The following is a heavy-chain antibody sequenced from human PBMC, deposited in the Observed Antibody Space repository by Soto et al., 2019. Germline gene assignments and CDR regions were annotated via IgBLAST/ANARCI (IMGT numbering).Heavy chain of an antibody. V-gene: IGHV4-59*01. J-gene: IGHJ5*02. D-gene: IGHD6-13*01. Sequence: SETLSLTCTVSGGSISSYYWSWIRQPPGKGLEWIGYIYYSGSTNYNPSLKSRVTISVDTSKNQFSLKLSSVTAADTAVYYCAAAAGSDDWFDPWAQGTLVTVSS. CDR1: GGSISSYY. CDR2: IYYSGST. CDR3: AAAAGSDDWFDP.